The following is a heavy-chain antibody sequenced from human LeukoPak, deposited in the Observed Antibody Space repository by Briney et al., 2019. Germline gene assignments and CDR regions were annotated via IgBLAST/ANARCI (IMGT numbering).Heavy chain of an antibody. CDR3: ARDNRGGDGDCCNLDY. CDR1: GFTFSSYW. J-gene: IGHJ4*02. Sequence: PGGSLRLSCAASGFTFSSYWMSWVRQAPGKGLEWVANIKQDGSEKYYVDSVKGRFTISRDNAKNSLYLQMNSLRVEDTAVYYCARDNRGGDGDCCNLDYWDQGTLVTVSS. D-gene: IGHD2-21*02. V-gene: IGHV3-7*01. CDR2: IKQDGSEK.